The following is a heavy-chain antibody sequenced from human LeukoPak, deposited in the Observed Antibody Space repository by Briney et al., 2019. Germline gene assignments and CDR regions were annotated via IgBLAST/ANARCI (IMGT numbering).Heavy chain of an antibody. CDR1: GGSISSGSYY. Sequence: SQTLSLTCTVSGGSISSGSYYWSWIRQPAGKGLEWIGRIYTSGSTNYNPSLKSRVTISVDTSKNQVSLKLTSVTTADTAVYYCARDLYDHDSSGYYEFWGQGTLVTVST. CDR2: IYTSGST. J-gene: IGHJ4*02. CDR3: ARDLYDHDSSGYYEF. D-gene: IGHD3-22*01. V-gene: IGHV4-61*02.